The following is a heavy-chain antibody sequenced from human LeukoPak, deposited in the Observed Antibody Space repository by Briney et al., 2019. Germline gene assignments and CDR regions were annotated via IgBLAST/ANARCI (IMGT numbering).Heavy chain of an antibody. D-gene: IGHD2-8*02. CDR3: STDSPTGFDH. CDR2: IYHTGST. CDR1: GASIRSYY. J-gene: IGHJ4*02. V-gene: IGHV4-59*01. Sequence: SETLSLTCTVSGASIRSYYWSWTRQTPGKGLEWVGYIYHTGSTKYNPSLKSRVTISIDTSKNHFSLTLTSVTAADTAVYYCSTDSPTGFDHWGQGALVTVSS.